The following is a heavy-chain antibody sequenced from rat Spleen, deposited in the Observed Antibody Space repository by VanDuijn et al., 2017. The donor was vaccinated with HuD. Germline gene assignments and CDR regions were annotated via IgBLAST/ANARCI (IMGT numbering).Heavy chain of an antibody. Sequence: EVQLVESGGGLVQPGRSLKLSCAASGFTFSDYVVAWVRQAPTTGLEWVSSINTDGSSTYYPDSVKGRFTISRDNAENTVYLQMNSLKSEDTATYYCAKDHYGGYPFAYWGQGTLVTVSS. J-gene: IGHJ3*01. CDR1: GFTFSDYV. CDR3: AKDHYGGYPFAY. V-gene: IGHV5-58*01. D-gene: IGHD1-11*01. CDR2: INTDGSST.